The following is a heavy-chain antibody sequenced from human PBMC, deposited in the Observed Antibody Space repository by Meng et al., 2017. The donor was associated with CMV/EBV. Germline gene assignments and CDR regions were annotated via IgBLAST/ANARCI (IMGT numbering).Heavy chain of an antibody. V-gene: IGHV3-15*01. CDR2: IKSKTDGGTT. D-gene: IGHD2-15*01. CDR3: TTESRYDFWGLGYCSGGSCYTAYFDY. CDR1: GFTFSSYW. Sequence: ETLSLTCAASGFTFSSYWMSWVRQAPGKGLEWVGRIKSKTDGGTTDYAAPVKGRFTISRDDSKNTLYLQMNSLKTEDTAVYYCTTESRYDFWGLGYCSGGSCYTAYFDYWGQGTLVTVSS. J-gene: IGHJ4*02.